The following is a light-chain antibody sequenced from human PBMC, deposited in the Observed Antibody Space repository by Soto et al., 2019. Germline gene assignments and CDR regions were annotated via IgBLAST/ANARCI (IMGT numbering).Light chain of an antibody. CDR3: LQHNSYPGA. CDR2: AAS. Sequence: DIQMTQSPSSLSASVGDRVTITCRASQGVRNDLAWYQQKPGKAPKRLIYAASSLQSGVPSRFSGSGSGTEFTLTISSLQPEDSATYYCLQHNSYPGAFGPGTKVDIK. V-gene: IGKV1-17*01. J-gene: IGKJ3*01. CDR1: QGVRND.